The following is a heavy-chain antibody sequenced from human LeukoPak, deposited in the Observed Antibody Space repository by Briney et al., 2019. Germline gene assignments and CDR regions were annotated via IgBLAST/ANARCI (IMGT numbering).Heavy chain of an antibody. J-gene: IGHJ5*02. CDR1: GDSINSNNYY. CDR3: ARHTYGSGTYYNA. V-gene: IGHV4-39*01. CDR2: ISFTGST. D-gene: IGHD3-10*01. Sequence: SETLSLTCTVSGDSINSNNYYWGWVRQPLGKGLEWIGSISFTGSTYYNPSLKSRGTLSVDTSKNHFSLKLSSVTAADTAVYYCARHTYGSGTYYNAWGQGTLVTVSS.